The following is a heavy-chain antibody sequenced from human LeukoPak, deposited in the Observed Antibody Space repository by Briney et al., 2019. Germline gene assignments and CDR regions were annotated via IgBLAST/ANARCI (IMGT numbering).Heavy chain of an antibody. J-gene: IGHJ4*02. Sequence: GGSLRLSCAASGFTVSSNYMSWVRQAPGKGLEWVSVIYSGGSTYYADSAKGRFTISRDNSKNTLYLQMNSLRAEDTAVYYCARGTPRFPLDYWGQGTLVTVSS. CDR2: IYSGGST. CDR1: GFTVSSNY. V-gene: IGHV3-53*01. D-gene: IGHD1-1*01. CDR3: ARGTPRFPLDY.